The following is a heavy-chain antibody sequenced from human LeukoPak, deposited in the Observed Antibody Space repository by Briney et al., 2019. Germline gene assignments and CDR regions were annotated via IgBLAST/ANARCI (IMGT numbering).Heavy chain of an antibody. CDR3: AKDRGYCSSTSCPHHYFDY. V-gene: IGHV3-23*01. CDR2: ISGSGGST. CDR1: GFTFSSYA. J-gene: IGHJ4*02. Sequence: GGSPRLSCAASGFTFSSYAMSWVRQAPGKGLEWVSAISGSGGSTYYADSVRGRFTISRDNSKNTLYLQMNSLRAEDTAVYYCAKDRGYCSSTSCPHHYFDYWGQGTLVTVSS. D-gene: IGHD2-2*01.